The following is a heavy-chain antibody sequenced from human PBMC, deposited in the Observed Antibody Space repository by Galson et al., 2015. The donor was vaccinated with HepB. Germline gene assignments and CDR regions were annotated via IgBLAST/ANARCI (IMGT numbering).Heavy chain of an antibody. V-gene: IGHV1-24*01. CDR1: GYTLTELS. Sequence: SVKVSCKVSGYTLTELSMHWVRQAPGKGLEWIGGFDPEDGETIYAQKFQGRVTMTEDTSTDTAYMELSSLRSEDTAVYYCATGFPDGEFLGMGVWGQGTTVTVSS. CDR3: ATGFPDGEFLGMGV. J-gene: IGHJ6*02. D-gene: IGHD1-14*01. CDR2: FDPEDGET.